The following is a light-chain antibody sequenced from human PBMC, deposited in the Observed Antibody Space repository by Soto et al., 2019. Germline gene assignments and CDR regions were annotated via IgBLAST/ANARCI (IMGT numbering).Light chain of an antibody. CDR2: DVS. J-gene: IGKJ1*01. CDR1: QTVERW. Sequence: DIQMTQSPSSLSASVGARVTITCRASQTVERWLAWYQQKPGKAPNLMISDVSSLESGVPSRFSGSGSATEFTLTISGLQPDDFATYYCQQYKDSMWTLGQGTKVDIK. CDR3: QQYKDSMWT. V-gene: IGKV1-5*01.